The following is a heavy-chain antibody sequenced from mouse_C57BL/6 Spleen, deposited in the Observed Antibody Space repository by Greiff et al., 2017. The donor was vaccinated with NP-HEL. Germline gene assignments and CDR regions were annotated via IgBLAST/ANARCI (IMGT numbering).Heavy chain of an antibody. Sequence: EVQLQQSGPELVKPGASVKISCKASGYTFTDYYMNWVKQSHGKSLEWIGDINPNNGGTSYNQKFKGKATLTVDKSSSTAYMELRSLTSEDSAVYYCARRYYGSYWYFDVWGTGTTVTVSS. D-gene: IGHD1-1*01. CDR2: INPNNGGT. V-gene: IGHV1-26*01. J-gene: IGHJ1*03. CDR3: ARRYYGSYWYFDV. CDR1: GYTFTDYY.